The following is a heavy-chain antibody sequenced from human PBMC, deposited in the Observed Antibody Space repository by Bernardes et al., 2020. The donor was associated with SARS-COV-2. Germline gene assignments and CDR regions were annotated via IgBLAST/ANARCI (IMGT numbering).Heavy chain of an antibody. CDR3: AKAYCGGDCYSSYYFDY. D-gene: IGHD2-21*02. J-gene: IGHJ4*02. Sequence: GGSLRLSCAASGFTFSSYGMHWVRQAPGKGLEWVAVISYDGSNKYYADSVKGRFTISRDNSKNTLYLQMNSLRAEDTAVYYCAKAYCGGDCYSSYYFDYWGQGTLVTVSS. V-gene: IGHV3-30*18. CDR1: GFTFSSYG. CDR2: ISYDGSNK.